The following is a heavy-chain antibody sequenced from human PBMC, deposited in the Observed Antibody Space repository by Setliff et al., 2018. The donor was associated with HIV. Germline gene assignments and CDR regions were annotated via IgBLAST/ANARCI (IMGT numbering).Heavy chain of an antibody. CDR3: AKDRVGYCSSISCPGGFDY. D-gene: IGHD2-2*03. V-gene: IGHV3-23*01. Sequence: FTFITYAMSWVRQAPGKGLEWVSSISGSGGSTYYADSVKGRFTISRDKSKNTVYLQMYSLRAEDTALYYCAKDRVGYCSSISCPGGFDYWGQGTLVTVSS. CDR2: ISGSGGST. J-gene: IGHJ4*02. CDR1: FTFITYA.